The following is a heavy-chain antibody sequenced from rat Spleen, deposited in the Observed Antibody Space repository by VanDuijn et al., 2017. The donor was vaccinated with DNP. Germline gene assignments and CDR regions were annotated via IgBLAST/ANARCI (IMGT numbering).Heavy chain of an antibody. CDR1: GFTFSDYN. J-gene: IGHJ3*01. D-gene: IGHD1-9*01. Sequence: EVQLVESGGDLVQPGRSLKLSCAASGFTFSDYNMAWVRQAPKRGLEWVATVSYDGSTTYYRDSVKGRFTISRDNAKSTLYLQMDSLRSEDTATYYFTRRGHTTGLNWFVYWGQGTLVTVSS. CDR2: VSYDGSTT. CDR3: TRRGHTTGLNWFVY. V-gene: IGHV5-7*01.